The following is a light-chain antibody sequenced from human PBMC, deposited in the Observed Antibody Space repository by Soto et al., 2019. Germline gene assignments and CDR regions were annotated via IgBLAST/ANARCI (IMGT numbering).Light chain of an antibody. V-gene: IGKV1-5*03. CDR2: KAS. J-gene: IGKJ3*01. Sequence: IQMTQSPSTLSASVGDRVTITCRASQTISNWLAWYQQKPGKAPKLLIYKASTLESAVPSRFSGSGSGTDFTLTINNLQPEDVATYYCQKYDRAPFTFGPGTKVDI. CDR3: QKYDRAPFT. CDR1: QTISNW.